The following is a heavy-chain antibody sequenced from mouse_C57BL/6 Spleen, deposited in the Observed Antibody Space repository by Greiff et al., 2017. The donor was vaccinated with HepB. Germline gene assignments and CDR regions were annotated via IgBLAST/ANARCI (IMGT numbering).Heavy chain of an antibody. CDR3: ARLDYYGSRRYFDV. D-gene: IGHD1-1*01. CDR1: GFSLTSYG. Sequence: QVQLKESGPGLVQPSQSLSITCTVSGFSLTSYGVHWVRQSPGKGLEWLGVIWSGGSTDYNAAFISRLSISKDNSKSQVFFKMNSLQADDTAIYYCARLDYYGSRRYFDVWGTGTTVTVSS. CDR2: IWSGGST. V-gene: IGHV2-2*01. J-gene: IGHJ1*03.